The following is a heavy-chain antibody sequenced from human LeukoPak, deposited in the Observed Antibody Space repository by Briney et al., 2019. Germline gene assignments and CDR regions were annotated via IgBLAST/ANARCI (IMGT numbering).Heavy chain of an antibody. CDR1: GFTFDDYA. CDR2: ISWNSGSI. Sequence: GGSLRLSCAASGFTFDDYAMHWVRQAPGKGLEWVSGISWNSGSIGYADSVKGRFTISRDNAKNSLYLQMNSLGAEDTALYYCAKDSGPGSAYCGGDCYWVRSYYYYGMDVWGQGTTVTVSS. V-gene: IGHV3-9*01. D-gene: IGHD2-21*02. CDR3: AKDSGPGSAYCGGDCYWVRSYYYYGMDV. J-gene: IGHJ6*02.